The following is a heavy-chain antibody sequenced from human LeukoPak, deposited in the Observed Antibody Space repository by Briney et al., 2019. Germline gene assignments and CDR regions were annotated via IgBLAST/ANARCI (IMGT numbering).Heavy chain of an antibody. CDR2: IVVGSGNT. Sequence: SVNVSFKASGFTFTSSAVQWVRQARGQRLEWIGWIVVGSGNTNYAQKFQERVTITRDMSTSTAYMELSSLRSEDTAVYYCAAGFSGDYGLVDYWGQGTLVTVSS. V-gene: IGHV1-58*01. D-gene: IGHD4-17*01. CDR3: AAGFSGDYGLVDY. J-gene: IGHJ4*02. CDR1: GFTFTSSA.